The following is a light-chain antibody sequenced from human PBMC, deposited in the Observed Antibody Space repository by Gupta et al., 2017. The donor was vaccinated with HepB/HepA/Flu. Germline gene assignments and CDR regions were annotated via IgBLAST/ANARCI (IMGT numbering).Light chain of an antibody. CDR2: EVI. Sequence: SALPQPASVSGSPGRSITISCTGSSSDVGSYNLVSWYQKDPGQAPKLIIHEVIKRPSGVSDRFSGSKSGDTASLTISGLQEEDEADYYCCSDGGSNSVVFGGGTKVTVL. CDR3: CSDGGSNSVV. V-gene: IGLV2-23*02. CDR1: SSDVGSYNL. J-gene: IGLJ2*01.